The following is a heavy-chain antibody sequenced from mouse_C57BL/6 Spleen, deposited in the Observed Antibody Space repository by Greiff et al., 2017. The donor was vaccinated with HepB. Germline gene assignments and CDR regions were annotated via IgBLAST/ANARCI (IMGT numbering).Heavy chain of an antibody. CDR2: INPNNGGT. CDR3: AGYDWFAY. V-gene: IGHV1-26*01. CDR1: GYTFTDYY. Sequence: EVQLQQSGPELVKPGASVKISCKASGYTFTDYYMNCVKQSHGKSLEWIGDINPNNGGTSYNQKFKGKATLTVDKSSSTAYMELRSLTSEDSAVYYCAGYDWFAYWGQGTLVTVSA. D-gene: IGHD2-2*01. J-gene: IGHJ3*01.